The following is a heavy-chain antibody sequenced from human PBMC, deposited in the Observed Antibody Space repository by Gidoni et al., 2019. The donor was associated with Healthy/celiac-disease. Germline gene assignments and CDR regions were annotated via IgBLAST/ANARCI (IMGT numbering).Heavy chain of an antibody. V-gene: IGHV3-30-3*01. Sequence: QVQLVDPGGGVVQPGRSLRLLSAASGVTFTSYAMHWVRQAPCKGLEWVAVISYDGSNKYYADSVKGRFTISRDNSKNTLYLQMNSLRAEDTAVYYCARGGFPYYYDSSGYPPFAYWGQGTLVTVSS. CDR1: GVTFTSYA. CDR3: ARGGFPYYYDSSGYPPFAY. D-gene: IGHD3-22*01. CDR2: ISYDGSNK. J-gene: IGHJ4*02.